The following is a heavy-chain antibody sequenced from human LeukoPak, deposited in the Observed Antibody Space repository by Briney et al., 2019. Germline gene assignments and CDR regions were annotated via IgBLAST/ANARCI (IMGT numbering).Heavy chain of an antibody. J-gene: IGHJ4*02. Sequence: GGSLRLSCVASGFTFSSYAMSWVRQAPGKGLEWVSAISGSGGSTYYADSVKGRFTISRDNSKNTLYLQMNSLRAEDTAVYYCAKDSFAYCSGGSCHSACDYWGQGTLVTVSS. CDR3: AKDSFAYCSGGSCHSACDY. D-gene: IGHD2-15*01. CDR1: GFTFSSYA. V-gene: IGHV3-23*01. CDR2: ISGSGGST.